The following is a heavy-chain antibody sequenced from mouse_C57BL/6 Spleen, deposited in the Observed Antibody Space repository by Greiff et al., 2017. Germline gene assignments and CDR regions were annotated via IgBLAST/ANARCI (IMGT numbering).Heavy chain of an antibody. J-gene: IGHJ1*03. Sequence: VQLQQPGAELVKPGASVKMSCKASGYTFTSYWITCVKQRPGQGLEWIGDIYPGSGSTNYNEKFKSKATLTVDTSSSTAYMQLSSLTSEDSAVYYCARKGLGYYWYFDVWGTGTTVTVSS. D-gene: IGHD2-2*01. CDR1: GYTFTSYW. V-gene: IGHV1-55*01. CDR3: ARKGLGYYWYFDV. CDR2: IYPGSGST.